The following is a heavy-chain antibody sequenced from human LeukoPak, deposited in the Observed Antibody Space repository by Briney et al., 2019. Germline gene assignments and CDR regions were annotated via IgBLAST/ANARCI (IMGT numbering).Heavy chain of an antibody. CDR1: GYTFTGYY. Sequence: APVKVSCKASGYTFTGYYMHWVRQPPAAGHEPMGWFNPNSGGTKYAQKFQGRVTMTRDTSINTAYMEVRRLTSDDTAVYYCARERGTLAVAGDAVDIWGQGTMVTVSS. J-gene: IGHJ3*02. CDR2: FNPNSGGT. CDR3: ARERGTLAVAGDAVDI. V-gene: IGHV1-2*02. D-gene: IGHD6-19*01.